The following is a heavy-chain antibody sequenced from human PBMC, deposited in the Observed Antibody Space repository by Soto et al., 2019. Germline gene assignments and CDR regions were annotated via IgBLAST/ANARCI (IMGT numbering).Heavy chain of an antibody. V-gene: IGHV3-23*01. CDR2: ISGRGVST. Sequence: EPQLLESGGGLAHPGGSLRLSCGASGFTFSSYAMSWVRQAPGKGLEWVAAISGRGVSTYYADSVRGRSTISRDNSKKTLDLQMNSLRAEDTAVYYCAKFYCISTMCQAPAAKSTGGFEIWGQGTLVTVSS. D-gene: IGHD2-2*01. J-gene: IGHJ3*02. CDR3: AKFYCISTMCQAPAAKSTGGFEI. CDR1: GFTFSSYA.